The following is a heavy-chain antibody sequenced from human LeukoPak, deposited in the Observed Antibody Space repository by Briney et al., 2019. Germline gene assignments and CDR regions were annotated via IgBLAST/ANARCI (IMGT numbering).Heavy chain of an antibody. CDR2: ISGSGGST. D-gene: IGHD2-2*01. J-gene: IGHJ4*02. V-gene: IGHV3-23*01. Sequence: GGSPRLSCAASGFTFSSYAMSWVRQAPGKGLEWVSAISGSGGSTYYADSVKGRFTISRDNSKNTLYLQMNSLRAEDTAVYYCAKVFSVVVVPAAIHFDYWGQGTLVTVSS. CDR1: GFTFSSYA. CDR3: AKVFSVVVVPAAIHFDY.